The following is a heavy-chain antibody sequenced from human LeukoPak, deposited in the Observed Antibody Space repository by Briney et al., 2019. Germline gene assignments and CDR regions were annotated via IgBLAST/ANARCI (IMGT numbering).Heavy chain of an antibody. V-gene: IGHV3-74*03. CDR2: IRPEGTTT. J-gene: IGHJ4*02. Sequence: GGSLGLSCAASGFTFCTYWMHWVRQAPGKGLVWVARIRPEGTTTAYADSVKGRFTISRDNAKNTLFLQMNSLSAEDTAVYYRARHLDWILFDYWGQGTLVTVSS. CDR3: ARHLDWILFDY. CDR1: GFTFCTYW. D-gene: IGHD3-9*01.